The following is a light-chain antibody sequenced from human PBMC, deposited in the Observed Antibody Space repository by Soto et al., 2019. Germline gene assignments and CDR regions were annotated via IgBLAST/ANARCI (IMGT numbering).Light chain of an antibody. Sequence: EIVMTQSPGTLSLSPGETATLSSSASQTVDGNYLAWYQQKPGQAPRVLVSGTSTTATDLPARFSGSGSRTEFTLTISSLQSENFGIYYWQQQSKWPFTFGQGTRLEIK. J-gene: IGKJ5*01. CDR1: QTVDGN. V-gene: IGKV3-15*01. CDR3: QQQSKWPFT. CDR2: GTS.